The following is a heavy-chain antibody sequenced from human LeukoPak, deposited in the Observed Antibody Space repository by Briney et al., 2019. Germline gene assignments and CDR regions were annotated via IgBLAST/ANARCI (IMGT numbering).Heavy chain of an antibody. CDR1: GFTFDDYA. CDR3: AKDLDYHYYYGIDV. V-gene: IGHV3-9*01. J-gene: IGHJ6*02. CDR2: ISWNSGSI. Sequence: GGSLRLSCAASGFTFDDYAMHWVRQAPGKGLEWVSGISWNSGSIGYADSVKGRFTISRDNAKNSLYLQMNSLRAEDTALYYCAKDLDYHYYYGIDVWGQGTTVTVSS.